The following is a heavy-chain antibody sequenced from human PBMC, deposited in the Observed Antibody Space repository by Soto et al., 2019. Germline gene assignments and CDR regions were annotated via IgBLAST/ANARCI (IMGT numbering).Heavy chain of an antibody. CDR3: ARSRWGYQLQN. V-gene: IGHV4-31*03. J-gene: IGHJ3*01. CDR1: GGSISSGGYY. D-gene: IGHD2-2*01. CDR2: IYYSGST. Sequence: QVQLQESGPGLVKPSQTLSLTCTVSGGSISSGGYYWSWIRQHPGKGLEWIGYIYYSGSTYYNPSLKSRVTISVDTAKNQCSLKLSSVTAADTAVYYCARSRWGYQLQNWGQGTMVTVSS.